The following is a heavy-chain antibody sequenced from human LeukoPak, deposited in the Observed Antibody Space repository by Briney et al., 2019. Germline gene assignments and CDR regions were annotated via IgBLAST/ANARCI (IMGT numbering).Heavy chain of an antibody. J-gene: IGHJ4*02. D-gene: IGHD3-22*01. Sequence: GESLKISCKGSGYSFTSYWIGWVRQMPGKGLEWMGIINPGHSDTRYSPSFQGQVTISADKSISTAYLQWSSLKASDTAMYYCASGYYDSSGYYYVALYWGQGTLVTVSS. V-gene: IGHV5-51*01. CDR3: ASGYYDSSGYYYVALY. CDR2: INPGHSDT. CDR1: GYSFTSYW.